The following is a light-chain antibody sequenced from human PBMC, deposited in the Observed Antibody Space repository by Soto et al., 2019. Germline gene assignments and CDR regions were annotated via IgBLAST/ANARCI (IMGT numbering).Light chain of an antibody. Sequence: QSVLTQPPSASGTPGQRVTISCSGSSSNIGTYSVSWYQQLPGTVPKVLIYGNTNRPSGVPDRFSGSKSGTSASLAITGLQAEDEADYYCQSYDSSLSGYVFGTGTKVTVL. CDR2: GNT. V-gene: IGLV1-40*01. J-gene: IGLJ1*01. CDR1: SSNIGTYS. CDR3: QSYDSSLSGYV.